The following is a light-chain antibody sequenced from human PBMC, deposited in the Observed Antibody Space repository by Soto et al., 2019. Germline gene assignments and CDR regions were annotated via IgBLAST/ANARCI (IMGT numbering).Light chain of an antibody. CDR1: QSVSSSY. CDR2: GAS. Sequence: EIVLTQSPGTLSLSPGERATLSCRASQSVSSSYLAWYQPKPGQAPRHLIYGASSRATGIPDRFSGSGSGTDFTLTISRPEPEDFAVYYYHQYGSSLWTFGQGTKVEIQ. J-gene: IGKJ1*01. CDR3: HQYGSSLWT. V-gene: IGKV3-20*01.